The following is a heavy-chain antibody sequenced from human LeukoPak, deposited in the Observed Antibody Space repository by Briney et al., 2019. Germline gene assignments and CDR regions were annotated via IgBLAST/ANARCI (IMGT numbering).Heavy chain of an antibody. CDR2: IHNSGST. J-gene: IGHJ5*02. D-gene: IGHD3-10*01. CDR1: GGSLGGLY. CDR3: ARAPQYYGSGSRTDNWFDP. Sequence: SETLSLTCAVYGGSLGGLYWSWISQPPGKGLEWIGAIHNSGSTNYNPSLKSRVTISVDTSKNQFSLKLSSVTAADTAVYYCARAPQYYGSGSRTDNWFDPWGQGTLVTVSS. V-gene: IGHV4-34*01.